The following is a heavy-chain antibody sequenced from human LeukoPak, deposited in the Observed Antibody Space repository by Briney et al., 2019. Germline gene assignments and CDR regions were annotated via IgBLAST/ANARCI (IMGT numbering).Heavy chain of an antibody. J-gene: IGHJ6*03. V-gene: IGHV1-8*01. CDR2: MNPNSGNT. CDR1: GYTFTSYD. Sequence: ASVKVSCKASGYTFTSYDINWVRQATGQGLEWMGWMNPNSGNTGYAQKFQGRVTMTRNTSISTAYMELSSLRSEDTAVYYCARACVASVTSRVDYYYYYMDVLGKGTTVTISS. CDR3: ARACVASVTSRVDYYYYYMDV. D-gene: IGHD4-17*01.